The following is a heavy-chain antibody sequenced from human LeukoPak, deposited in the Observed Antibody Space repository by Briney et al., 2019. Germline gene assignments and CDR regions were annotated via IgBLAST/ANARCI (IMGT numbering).Heavy chain of an antibody. V-gene: IGHV3-23*01. D-gene: IGHD6-19*01. CDR1: GFTFSSYA. Sequence: GGSLRLSCAASGFTFSSYAMSWVRQAPGKGLEWVSAISGSGGSTYYADSVKGRFTTSRDNSKNTLYLQVNSLRAEDTAVYYCAKAPTGIAVPPFDYWGQGTLVTVSS. CDR3: AKAPTGIAVPPFDY. CDR2: ISGSGGST. J-gene: IGHJ4*02.